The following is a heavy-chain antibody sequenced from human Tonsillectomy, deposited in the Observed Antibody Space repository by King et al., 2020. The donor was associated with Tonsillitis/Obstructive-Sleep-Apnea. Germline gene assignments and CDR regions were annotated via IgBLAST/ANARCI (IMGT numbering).Heavy chain of an antibody. J-gene: IGHJ4*02. CDR1: GGTFSSYA. V-gene: IGHV1-69*12. Sequence: QLVQSGAEVKKPGSSVKVSCKASGGTFSSYAISWVRQAPGQGLEWMGGIIPIFGTANYAQKFQGRVTITADESTSTAYMELSSLGSEDTAVYYCARDIVVVPAAIGSAFDYWGQGTLVTVSS. D-gene: IGHD2-2*02. CDR2: IIPIFGTA. CDR3: ARDIVVVPAAIGSAFDY.